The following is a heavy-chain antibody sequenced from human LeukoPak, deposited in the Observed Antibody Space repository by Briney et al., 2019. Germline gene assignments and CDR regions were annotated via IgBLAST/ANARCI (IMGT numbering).Heavy chain of an antibody. D-gene: IGHD4-11*01. J-gene: IGHJ4*02. V-gene: IGHV3-30*02. Sequence: GGSLRLSCAASASTFSHYGMYWVRQAPGKGLEWVAFIWYDGSDKSYADSVKGRFTISRDNSNNTLYLQMNSLRAEDTALYYCAKGSQSGYYFDFWGQGTLVTVSS. CDR1: ASTFSHYG. CDR3: AKGSQSGYYFDF. CDR2: IWYDGSDK.